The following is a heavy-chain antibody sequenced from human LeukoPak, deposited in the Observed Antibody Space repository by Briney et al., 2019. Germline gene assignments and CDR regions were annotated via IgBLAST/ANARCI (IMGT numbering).Heavy chain of an antibody. Sequence: GGSLRLSCAASGFTFRSYAMRWVRQAPGKGLEWVSAISGSGGSTYYADSVKGRFTISRDNSKNTLYLQMNSLRAEDTAVYYCAKDLGVIVVALGGAFDIWGQGTMVTASS. CDR2: ISGSGGST. J-gene: IGHJ3*02. CDR3: AKDLGVIVVALGGAFDI. D-gene: IGHD2-15*01. CDR1: GFTFRSYA. V-gene: IGHV3-23*01.